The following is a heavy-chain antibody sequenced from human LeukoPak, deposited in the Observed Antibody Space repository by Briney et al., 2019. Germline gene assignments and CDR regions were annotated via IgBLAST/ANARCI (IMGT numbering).Heavy chain of an antibody. D-gene: IGHD6-13*01. V-gene: IGHV1-2*02. CDR1: GYTFTGYY. J-gene: IGHJ6*02. CDR2: INPNSGGT. CDR3: AREYSSSWYGMDV. Sequence: ASVKVSCKASGYTFTGYYMHWVRQGPGQGLGWMGWINPNSGGTNYAQKFQGRVTMTRDTSISTAYMELSRLRADDTAVYDCAREYSSSWYGMDVWGQGATVTVSS.